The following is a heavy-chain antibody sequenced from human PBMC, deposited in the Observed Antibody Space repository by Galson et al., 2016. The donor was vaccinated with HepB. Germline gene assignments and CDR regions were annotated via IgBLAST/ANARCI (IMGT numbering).Heavy chain of an antibody. CDR3: AKSATVIDGIDD. CDR2: ISDSGDST. Sequence: SLRLSCAASGLTFSSYAMSWVRQAPGKGLEWVSAISDSGDSTYYADSVQGRFSISRDNSKNTLYLQMNSLRAEDTALYYCAKSATVIDGIDDWGQGTLVTVSS. J-gene: IGHJ4*02. D-gene: IGHD4-17*01. V-gene: IGHV3-23*01. CDR1: GLTFSSYA.